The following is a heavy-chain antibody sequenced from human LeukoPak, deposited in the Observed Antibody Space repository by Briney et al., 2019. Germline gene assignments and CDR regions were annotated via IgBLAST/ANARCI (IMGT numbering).Heavy chain of an antibody. Sequence: GASVKVSCKTSGYAFSSFAIAWVRHAPGQGLEWMGWISTYTNTNAAQKFQGRVTMTTDTSTSTAYMELTSLRSDDTAVYYCARCYDFWTGYFDYWGQGTRVTVSS. CDR1: GYAFSSFA. CDR2: ISTYTNT. V-gene: IGHV1-18*01. J-gene: IGHJ4*02. D-gene: IGHD3-3*01. CDR3: ARCYDFWTGYFDY.